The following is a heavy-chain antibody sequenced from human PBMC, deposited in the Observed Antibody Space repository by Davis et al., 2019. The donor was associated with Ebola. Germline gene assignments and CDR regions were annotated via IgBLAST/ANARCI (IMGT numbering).Heavy chain of an antibody. J-gene: IGHJ4*02. CDR3: AREMAPSYFDY. D-gene: IGHD5-24*01. V-gene: IGHV3-30*04. CDR2: ISYDGSNK. CDR1: GFTFSSYA. Sequence: LKISCAASGFTFSSYAMHWVRQAPGKGLEWVAVISYDGSNKYYADSVKGRFTISRDNAKNSLYLQMNSLRAEDTAVYYCAREMAPSYFDYWGQGTLVTVSS.